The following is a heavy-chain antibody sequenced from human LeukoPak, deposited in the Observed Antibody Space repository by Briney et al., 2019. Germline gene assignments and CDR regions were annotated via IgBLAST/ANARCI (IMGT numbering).Heavy chain of an antibody. J-gene: IGHJ4*02. CDR1: GYTFTDYY. CDR2: INPKTGGT. CDR3: ARGWLAETTVVTPYNY. V-gene: IGHV1-2*06. D-gene: IGHD4-23*01. Sequence: ASVKVSCKPSGYTFTDYYIHWVRQAPGQGLEWMGRINPKTGGTNYAQKFQGRVAMTRDTSIRTVYLELSRLRFDDTAVYYCARGWLAETTVVTPYNYWGQGTLVTVSS.